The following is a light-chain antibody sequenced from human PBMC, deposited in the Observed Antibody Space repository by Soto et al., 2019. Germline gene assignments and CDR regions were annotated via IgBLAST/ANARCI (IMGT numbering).Light chain of an antibody. CDR2: PAS. J-gene: IGKJ3*01. CDR1: QGISTY. CDR3: QKHTSAPVS. V-gene: IGKV1-27*01. Sequence: DIPMTQSPSSLSASVGDRDTLTCRASQGISTYLAWYQQKPGKVLKLLSYPASTLQSGVPSRFSGRGSGTEFAITISSQQHEDVATYCCQKHTSAPVSFGPGTKGDL.